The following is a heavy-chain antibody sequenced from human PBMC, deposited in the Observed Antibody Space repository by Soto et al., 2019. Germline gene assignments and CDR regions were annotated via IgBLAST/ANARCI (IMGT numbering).Heavy chain of an antibody. CDR2: GST. V-gene: IGHV4-59*11. J-gene: IGHJ4*02. CDR1: GDSISSHY. D-gene: IGHD3-22*01. Sequence: KPSKTLSLTCTVSGDSISSHYWSWIRQPPGKGLEWIGFGSTKYNPSLKSRIRISVDTSKNQFSLNLTSATAADTAVYYCARVEYYDSSGPGWYYFDYWGQGTLVTVSS. CDR3: ARVEYYDSSGPGWYYFDY.